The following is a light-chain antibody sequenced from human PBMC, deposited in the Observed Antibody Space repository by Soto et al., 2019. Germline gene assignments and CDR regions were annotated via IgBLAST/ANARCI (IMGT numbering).Light chain of an antibody. CDR2: AAS. Sequence: AIQMTQSPSSLSASVGDRVTITCRASQGIGNDLGWYQQKAGKAPKLLIYAASNLQSGVPSRFSGSGSGTDFTLTISSLQPEDFATYYCLQDYNYPHTFGQGTRLEIK. V-gene: IGKV1-6*01. CDR3: LQDYNYPHT. J-gene: IGKJ2*01. CDR1: QGIGND.